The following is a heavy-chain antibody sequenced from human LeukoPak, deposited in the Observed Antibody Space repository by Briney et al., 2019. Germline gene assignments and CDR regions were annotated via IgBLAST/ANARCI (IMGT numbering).Heavy chain of an antibody. Sequence: GGSPRLSCAASGFTFSSYAMSWVRQAPGKGLEWVSAISGSGGSTYYADSVKGRFTISRDNSKNTLYLQMNSLRAEDTAVYYCAEDFWSGYYYDYWGQGTLVTVSS. V-gene: IGHV3-23*01. CDR3: AEDFWSGYYYDY. D-gene: IGHD3-3*01. J-gene: IGHJ4*02. CDR1: GFTFSSYA. CDR2: ISGSGGST.